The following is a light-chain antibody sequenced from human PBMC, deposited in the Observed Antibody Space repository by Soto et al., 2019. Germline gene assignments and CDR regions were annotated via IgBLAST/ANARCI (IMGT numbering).Light chain of an antibody. CDR3: QQYGSSPWK. CDR2: GAS. Sequence: PSQSVSSSYLAWYQQKPGQAPRPLIYGASSRATGIPDRFSGSGSGTDFTLTISRLEPEDFAVYYCQQYGSSPWKFGQGTKVDIK. V-gene: IGKV3-20*01. CDR1: QSVSSSY. J-gene: IGKJ1*01.